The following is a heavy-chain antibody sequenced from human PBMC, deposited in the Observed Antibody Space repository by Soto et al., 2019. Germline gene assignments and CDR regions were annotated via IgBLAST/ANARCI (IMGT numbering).Heavy chain of an antibody. J-gene: IGHJ4*02. Sequence: SETLSLTCAVYGGSFSGYYWSWIRQPPGKGLEWIGEINHSGSTNYNPSLKSRVTISVDTSKNQFSLKLSSVTAADTAVYYCARGFRVVVAAVPHSPFDYWGQGTLVTVSS. CDR3: ARGFRVVVAAVPHSPFDY. CDR1: GGSFSGYY. V-gene: IGHV4-34*01. D-gene: IGHD2-15*01. CDR2: INHSGST.